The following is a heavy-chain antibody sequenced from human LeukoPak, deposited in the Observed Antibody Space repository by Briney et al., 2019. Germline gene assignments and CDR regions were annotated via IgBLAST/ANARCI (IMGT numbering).Heavy chain of an antibody. J-gene: IGHJ4*02. CDR3: ARGYYYDSSGYSFFDY. D-gene: IGHD3-22*01. CDR1: GFNFDDYG. Sequence: PGGSLRLSCAASGFNFDDYGMSWVRQAPGMGLEWVSGINWNGGSTGYADSVKGRFTIPRDNAKNSLYLQMNSLRAEDTALYYCARGYYYDSSGYSFFDYWGQGTLVTVSS. V-gene: IGHV3-20*04. CDR2: INWNGGST.